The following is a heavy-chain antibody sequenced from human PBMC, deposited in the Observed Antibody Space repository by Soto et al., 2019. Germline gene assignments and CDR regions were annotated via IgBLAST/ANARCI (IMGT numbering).Heavy chain of an antibody. CDR3: AAGAFYDFWIGYSVGSYYYYYGMDV. J-gene: IGHJ6*02. Sequence: SVKVSCKASGFTFTSSAVQWVRQARGQRLEWKGWIVVGSGNTNYAQKFQERVTITRDMSTSTAYMELSSLRSEDTAVYYCAAGAFYDFWIGYSVGSYYYYYGMDVWGQGTTVTAP. CDR2: IVVGSGNT. CDR1: GFTFTSSA. V-gene: IGHV1-58*01. D-gene: IGHD3-3*01.